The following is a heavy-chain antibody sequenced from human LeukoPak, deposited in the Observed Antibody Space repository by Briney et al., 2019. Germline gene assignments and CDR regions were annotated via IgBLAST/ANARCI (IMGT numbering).Heavy chain of an antibody. CDR3: ARATSPGYYFDY. CDR1: GGSISSGGYY. V-gene: IGHV4-31*03. J-gene: IGHJ4*02. CDR2: IYYNGGT. D-gene: IGHD7-27*01. Sequence: SETLSLTCTVSGGSISSGGYYWSWIRQHPGTCLEWIAYIYYNGGTYYNPSLKSRVTISIDTSKNQFSLKLSSVTAADTAVYFCARATSPGYYFDYWGQGTLVTVSS.